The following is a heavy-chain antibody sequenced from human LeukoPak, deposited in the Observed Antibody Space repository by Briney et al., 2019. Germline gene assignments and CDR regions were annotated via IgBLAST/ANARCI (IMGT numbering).Heavy chain of an antibody. J-gene: IGHJ4*02. CDR1: GYTFTSYD. CDR2: MNPNSGNT. Sequence: ASVKVSCKASGYTFTSYDINWVRQATGQGLEWMGWMNPNSGNTGYAQKFQGRVTITRNTSISTAYMELSSLRSEDTAVYYCARGKGEQWLITTGPYYFDYWGQGTLVTISS. V-gene: IGHV1-8*03. D-gene: IGHD6-19*01. CDR3: ARGKGEQWLITTGPYYFDY.